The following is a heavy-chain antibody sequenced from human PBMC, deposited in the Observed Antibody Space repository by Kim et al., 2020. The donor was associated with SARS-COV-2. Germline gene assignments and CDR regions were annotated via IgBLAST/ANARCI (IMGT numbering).Heavy chain of an antibody. D-gene: IGHD3-10*01. CDR2: ISSSSSTI. J-gene: IGHJ6*02. CDR1: GFTFSSYS. V-gene: IGHV3-48*04. CDR3: ARDTGEYYYGSGIYGMDV. Sequence: GGSLRLSCAASGFTFSSYSMNWVRQAPGKGLEWVSYISSSSSTIYYADSVKGRFTISRDNAKNSLYLQMNSLRAEDTAVYYCARDTGEYYYGSGIYGMDVWGQGTTVTVSS.